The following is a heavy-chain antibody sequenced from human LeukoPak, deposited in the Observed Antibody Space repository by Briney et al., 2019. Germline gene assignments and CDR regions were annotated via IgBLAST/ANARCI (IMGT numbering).Heavy chain of an antibody. J-gene: IGHJ4*02. CDR2: IFGGGSI. CDR3: ARSDLDC. D-gene: IGHD2-21*02. CDR1: GFDVSTSY. Sequence: GGSLRLSCAASGFDVSTSYMNWVRQAPGKGLEWVSIIFGGGSIFYADSVKGRFTISRDSSNNTLDRQMNSLRAEDTAVYYCARSDLDCWGQGTLVTVSS. V-gene: IGHV3-66*01.